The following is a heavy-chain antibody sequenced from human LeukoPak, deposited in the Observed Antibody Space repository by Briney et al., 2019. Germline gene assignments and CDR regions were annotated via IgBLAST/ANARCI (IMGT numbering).Heavy chain of an antibody. CDR1: GFTFSSYE. V-gene: IGHV3-48*03. CDR3: AKDQGVYGILWWPGY. Sequence: GGSLRLSCAASGFTFSSYEMNWVRQAPGKGLEWVSYISSSGSTIYYADSVKGRFTISRDNSKNTLYLQMNSLRAEDTALYYCAKDQGVYGILWWPGYWGQGTLVTVSS. J-gene: IGHJ4*02. D-gene: IGHD2-21*01. CDR2: ISSSGSTI.